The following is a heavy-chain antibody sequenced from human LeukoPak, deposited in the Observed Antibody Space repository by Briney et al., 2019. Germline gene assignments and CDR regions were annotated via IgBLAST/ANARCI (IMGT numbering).Heavy chain of an antibody. CDR2: IYYSGST. V-gene: IGHV4-39*07. CDR3: ARQRGHIVGATYDY. CDR1: GGSISSSSYY. J-gene: IGHJ4*02. Sequence: SETLSLTCTVSGGSISSSSYYWGWIRQPPGKGLEWIGSIYYSGSTYYNPSLKSRVTISVDTSKNQFSLKLSSVTAADTAVYYCARQRGHIVGATYDYWGQGTLVTVSS. D-gene: IGHD1-26*01.